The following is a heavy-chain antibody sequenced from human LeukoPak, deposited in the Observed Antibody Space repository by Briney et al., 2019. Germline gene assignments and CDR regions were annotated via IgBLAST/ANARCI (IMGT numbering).Heavy chain of an antibody. V-gene: IGHV1-69*06. CDR1: GYTFTSYY. CDR3: AADPYYYDSSGYPLPH. D-gene: IGHD3-22*01. CDR2: IIPIFGTA. Sequence: ASVKVSCKASGYTFTSYYMHWVRQAPGQGLEWMGGIIPIFGTANYAQKFQGRVTITADKSTSTAYMELSSLRSEDTAVYYCAADPYYYDSSGYPLPHWGQGTLVTVSS. J-gene: IGHJ4*02.